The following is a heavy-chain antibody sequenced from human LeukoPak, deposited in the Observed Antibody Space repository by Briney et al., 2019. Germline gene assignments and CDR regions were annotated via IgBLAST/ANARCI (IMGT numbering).Heavy chain of an antibody. CDR3: AMGPYYYDSSGYYY. Sequence: GGSLRLSCAASGFTFSSYWMHWVRQAPGKGLVWVSRINSDGSSTSYADSVKGRFIISRDNAKNTLYLQMNSLRAEDTAVYYCAMGPYYYDSSGYYYWGQGTLVTVSS. CDR1: GFTFSSYW. V-gene: IGHV3-74*01. CDR2: INSDGSST. J-gene: IGHJ4*02. D-gene: IGHD3-22*01.